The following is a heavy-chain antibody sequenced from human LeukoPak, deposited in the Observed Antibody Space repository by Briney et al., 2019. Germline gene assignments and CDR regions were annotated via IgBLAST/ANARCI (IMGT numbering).Heavy chain of an antibody. CDR2: ISYDGSNK. J-gene: IGHJ4*02. D-gene: IGHD3-10*01. CDR3: ANPGGYYGSGSYRDY. Sequence: WGSLRLSCAASGLIFNTYGMHWVRQAPGKGLEWVAVISYDGSNKYYADSVKGRFTISRDNSKNTLYLQMNSLRAEDTAVYYCANPGGYYGSGSYRDYWGQGTLVTVSS. V-gene: IGHV3-30*18. CDR1: GLIFNTYG.